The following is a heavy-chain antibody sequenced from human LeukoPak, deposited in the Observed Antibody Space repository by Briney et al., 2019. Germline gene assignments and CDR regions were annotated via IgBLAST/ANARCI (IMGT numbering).Heavy chain of an antibody. J-gene: IGHJ4*02. CDR3: ASSGDYSIYWGLFDY. CDR1: GFTFSSYS. CDR2: ISSSSSTI. D-gene: IGHD4-11*01. V-gene: IGHV3-48*01. Sequence: GGSLRLSCAASGFTFSSYSMNWVRQAPGKGLEWVSYISSSSSTIYYADSVKGRFTISRDNAKNSLYLQMNSLRAEDTAVYYCASSGDYSIYWGLFDYWGQGTLVTVSS.